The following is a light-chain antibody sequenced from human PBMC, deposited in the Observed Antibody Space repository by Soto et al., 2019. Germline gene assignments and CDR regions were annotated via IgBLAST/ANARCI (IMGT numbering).Light chain of an antibody. CDR1: SSSIGSNY. Sequence: QLVLTQPPSASGTPGQRVTISCSGTSSSIGSNYVYWYQQLPGTAPRLLIYRNNQRPSGVPDRFSGSKSGTSASLAISALRSEDEADYYCTVWDDSLRGRLFGGGTKLTVL. V-gene: IGLV1-47*01. CDR2: RNN. CDR3: TVWDDSLRGRL. J-gene: IGLJ2*01.